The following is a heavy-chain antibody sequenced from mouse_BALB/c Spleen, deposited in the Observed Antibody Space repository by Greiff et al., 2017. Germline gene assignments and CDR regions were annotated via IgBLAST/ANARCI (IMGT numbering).Heavy chain of an antibody. Sequence: EVQVVVSGGGLVQPGGSRKLSCAASGFTFSSFGMHWVRQAPEKGLEWVAYISSGSSTIYYADTVKGRFTISRDNPKNTLFLQMTSLRSEDTAMYYCARSLLRLPFDYWGQGTTLTVSS. CDR2: ISSGSSTI. CDR1: GFTFSSFG. J-gene: IGHJ2*01. D-gene: IGHD1-2*01. CDR3: ARSLLRLPFDY. V-gene: IGHV5-17*02.